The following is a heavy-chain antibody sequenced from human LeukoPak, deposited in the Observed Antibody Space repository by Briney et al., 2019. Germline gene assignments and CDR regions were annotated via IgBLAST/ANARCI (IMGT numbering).Heavy chain of an antibody. Sequence: GGSLRLSCAASGFTLSSYAMSWVRQAPGKGLEWVSSISASGGSTNYADSVKGRFTISRDNSKNKVYLQMNSLRAEDTAVYYCAKVMKGSERLTMVRGVIIKTAGLYYMDVWGKGTTVTVSS. V-gene: IGHV3-23*01. CDR3: AKVMKGSERLTMVRGVIIKTAGLYYMDV. CDR1: GFTLSSYA. CDR2: ISASGGST. D-gene: IGHD3-10*01. J-gene: IGHJ6*03.